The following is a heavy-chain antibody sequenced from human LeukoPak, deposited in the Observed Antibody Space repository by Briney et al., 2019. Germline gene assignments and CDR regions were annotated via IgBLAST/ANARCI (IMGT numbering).Heavy chain of an antibody. Sequence: GGSLRLSCAASGFTFSSYAMHWVRQAPGKGLEWVAVISYDGSNKYYADSVKGRFTISRDNSKNKLYLQMNSLRAEDTAVYYCARDFTIFGVVPGMEIDYWGQGTLVTVSS. CDR3: ARDFTIFGVVPGMEIDY. D-gene: IGHD3-3*01. CDR1: GFTFSSYA. V-gene: IGHV3-30-3*01. CDR2: ISYDGSNK. J-gene: IGHJ4*02.